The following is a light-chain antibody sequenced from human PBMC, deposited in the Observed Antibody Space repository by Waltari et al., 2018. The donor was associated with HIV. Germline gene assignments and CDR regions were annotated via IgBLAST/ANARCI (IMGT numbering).Light chain of an antibody. CDR1: ILPYKY. CDR3: YSTDSSGKGV. CDR2: EGY. J-gene: IGLJ3*02. Sequence: SYELTQAPSVSVSPGQTARITCSGPILPYKYPFWDQQKSGQAPVVVIFEGYKRPSGIPGGFSGSRSGTTATLTISGAQVDDEGDYYCYSTDSSGKGVFGGGTKLTVL. V-gene: IGLV3-10*01.